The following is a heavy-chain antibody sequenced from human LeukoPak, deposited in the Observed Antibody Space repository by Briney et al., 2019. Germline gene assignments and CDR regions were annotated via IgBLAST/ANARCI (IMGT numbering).Heavy chain of an antibody. V-gene: IGHV1-69*04. CDR2: IIPIFGIA. CDR3: ARVVTVTTWQSFDY. J-gene: IGHJ4*02. Sequence: GASVKVSCKASGGTFSSYAISWVRQAPGQGLEWMGRIIPIFGIANYAQKFQGRVTITADKSTSTAYMELSSLRSEDTAVYDCARVVTVTTWQSFDYWGQGTLVTVSS. CDR1: GGTFSSYA. D-gene: IGHD4-17*01.